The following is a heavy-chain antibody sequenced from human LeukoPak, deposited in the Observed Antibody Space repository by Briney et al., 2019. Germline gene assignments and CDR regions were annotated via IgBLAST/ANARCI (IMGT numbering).Heavy chain of an antibody. CDR1: GGSISRYY. J-gene: IGHJ4*02. CDR3: ARGASGFSLSFDF. V-gene: IGHV4-4*09. CDR2: IYAGGNT. Sequence: SETLSLTCTVSGGSISRYYWTWIRQPPGKELEWIGYIYAGGNTRSNPSLKSRVSISVDTSKTQFSLKLTSVTATDTAAYYCARGASGFSLSFDFWGQGALVTVSS. D-gene: IGHD3-10*01.